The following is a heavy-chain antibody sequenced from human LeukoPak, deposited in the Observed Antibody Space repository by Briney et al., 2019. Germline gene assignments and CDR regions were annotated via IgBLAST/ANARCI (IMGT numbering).Heavy chain of an antibody. J-gene: IGHJ4*02. CDR2: IKQDGSEK. CDR1: GFTFSSYW. D-gene: IGHD6-13*01. CDR3: ARDRSSSSWYEGDRDFDY. Sequence: AGGSLRLSCAASGFTFSSYWMSWVRQAPGKGLEWVANIKQDGSEKYYVDSVKGRFTISRDNAKNSLYLQMNSLRAEDTAVYYCARDRSSSSWYEGDRDFDYWGQGTLVTVSP. V-gene: IGHV3-7*01.